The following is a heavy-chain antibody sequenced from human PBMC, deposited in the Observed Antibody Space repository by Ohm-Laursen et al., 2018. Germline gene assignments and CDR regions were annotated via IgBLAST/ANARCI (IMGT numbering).Heavy chain of an antibody. D-gene: IGHD3-10*01. V-gene: IGHV3-48*03. Sequence: GSLRLSCAASGFTFSSYEVNWVRQAPGKGLEWVSYISSSGSTIYYADSVKGRFTISRDNAKNSLYLQMNSLRAEDTAVYYCARGDGSGSYSFDYWGQGTLVTVSS. CDR2: ISSSGSTI. CDR3: ARGDGSGSYSFDY. CDR1: GFTFSSYE. J-gene: IGHJ4*02.